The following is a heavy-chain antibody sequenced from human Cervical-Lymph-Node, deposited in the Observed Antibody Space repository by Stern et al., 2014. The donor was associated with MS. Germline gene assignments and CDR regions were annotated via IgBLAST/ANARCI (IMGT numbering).Heavy chain of an antibody. CDR1: GYTFTSYY. CDR2: INPSGGST. D-gene: IGHD6-6*01. J-gene: IGHJ6*02. CDR3: ARAGAARLYYYYYGMDV. Sequence: VHLVESGAEVKKPGASVKVSCKASGYTFTSYYMHWVRQAPGQGLEWMGIINPSGGSTSYAQKFQGRVTMTRDTSTSTVYMELSSLRSEDTAVYYCARAGAARLYYYYYGMDVWGQGTTVTVSS. V-gene: IGHV1-46*01.